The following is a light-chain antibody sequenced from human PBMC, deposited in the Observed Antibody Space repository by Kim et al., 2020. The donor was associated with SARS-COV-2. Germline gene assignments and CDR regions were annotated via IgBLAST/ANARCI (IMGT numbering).Light chain of an antibody. CDR1: QGIRND. CDR2: AAS. V-gene: IGKV1-6*01. J-gene: IGKJ1*01. CDR3: LQDYSYPRT. Sequence: ASVGGRDTIPCRASQGIRNDLGWYQQKPGKAPNLLIYAASNLQSGVPSRFSGSGSGTDLTLTISSLQPEDFATYFCLQDYSYPRTFGQGTKVDIK.